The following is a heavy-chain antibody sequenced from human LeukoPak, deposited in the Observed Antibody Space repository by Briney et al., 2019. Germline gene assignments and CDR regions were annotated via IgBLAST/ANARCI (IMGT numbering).Heavy chain of an antibody. D-gene: IGHD1-26*01. CDR2: IYYSGNT. V-gene: IGHV4-39*07. CDR1: GDSISSSNSY. Sequence: SETLSLTCTVSGDSISSSNSYWGWIRQPPGKGLEWIGSIYYSGNTYYNASLKSRVTISVDTSKNQFSLKLSSVTAADTAVYYCARVTWELLQVSYYYYMDVWGKGTTVTISS. CDR3: ARVTWELLQVSYYYYMDV. J-gene: IGHJ6*03.